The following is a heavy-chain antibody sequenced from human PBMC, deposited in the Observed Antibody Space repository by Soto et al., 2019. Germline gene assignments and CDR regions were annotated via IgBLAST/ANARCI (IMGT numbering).Heavy chain of an antibody. Sequence: QEQLQQWGARLLKPSETLSLTCAVYGGSFSGYCWTWIRQPPGTGLEWIGDINHSGSPNYNPSLKSRVTISVDTSKNQFSLKLTSVTAADTAVYYCARDKITGLFDYWGQGTLVTVSS. CDR3: ARDKITGLFDY. D-gene: IGHD2-8*02. J-gene: IGHJ4*02. V-gene: IGHV4-34*01. CDR1: GGSFSGYC. CDR2: INHSGSP.